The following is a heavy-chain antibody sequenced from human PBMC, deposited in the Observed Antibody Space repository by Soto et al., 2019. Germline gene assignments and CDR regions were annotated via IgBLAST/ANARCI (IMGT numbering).Heavy chain of an antibody. D-gene: IGHD6-19*01. J-gene: IGHJ6*02. V-gene: IGHV5-51*01. Sequence: GESLKISCKGSGYSFTSYWIGWVRQMPGKGLEWMGIIYPGDSDTRYSPSFQGQVTISADKSISTAYLQWSSLKASDTAMYYCSRHDSSGWPEYLYYGMDVWGQVTTVTVS. CDR1: GYSFTSYW. CDR3: SRHDSSGWPEYLYYGMDV. CDR2: IYPGDSDT.